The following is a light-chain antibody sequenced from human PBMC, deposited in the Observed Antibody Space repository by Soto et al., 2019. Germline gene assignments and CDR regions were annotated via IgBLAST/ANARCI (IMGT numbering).Light chain of an antibody. Sequence: ETTLTQSPATLSASPGERVTLSCRATQSVTYNLAWYQQKPGQAPRLLIYGASTRPTGIPARFSGRGSGTDFTLTISSLQPEDFATYYCQQANSFPITFGQGTRLEIK. CDR2: GAS. CDR1: QSVTYN. J-gene: IGKJ5*01. CDR3: QQANSFPIT. V-gene: IGKV3-15*01.